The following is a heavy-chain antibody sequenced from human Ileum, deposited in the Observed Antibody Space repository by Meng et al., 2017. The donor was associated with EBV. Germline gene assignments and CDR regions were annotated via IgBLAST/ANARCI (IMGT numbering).Heavy chain of an antibody. CDR2: IYHSGST. Sequence: QVQPQESGPGLVKPSGTLSLTCAVSGGPISRSNWWSWVRQPPGKGLEWIGEIYHSGSTNYNPSLKSRVTMSVDKSKNQFSLNLSSVTAADTAVYYCARVGQWLPIDYWGQGTLVTVSS. V-gene: IGHV4-4*02. CDR1: GGPISRSNW. CDR3: ARVGQWLPIDY. J-gene: IGHJ4*02. D-gene: IGHD6-19*01.